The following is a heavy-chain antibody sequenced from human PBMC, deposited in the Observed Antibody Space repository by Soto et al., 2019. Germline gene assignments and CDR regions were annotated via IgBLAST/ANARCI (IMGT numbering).Heavy chain of an antibody. CDR1: GGSFSGYY. D-gene: IGHD2-15*01. V-gene: IGHV4-34*01. CDR3: AGGAPRYCSGGSCYHGVPIRSVIDY. J-gene: IGHJ4*02. Sequence: SETLSLTCAVYGGSFSGYYWSWIRQPPGKGLEWIGEINHSGSTNYNPSLKSRVTISVDTSKNQFSLKLSSVTAADTAVYYCAGGAPRYCSGGSCYHGVPIRSVIDYWGQGTLVTVSS. CDR2: INHSGST.